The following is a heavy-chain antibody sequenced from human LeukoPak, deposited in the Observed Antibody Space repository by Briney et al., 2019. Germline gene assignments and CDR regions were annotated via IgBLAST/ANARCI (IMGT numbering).Heavy chain of an antibody. Sequence: SGGSLRLSCAASGFTFSSHWMSWIRRAPGKGLEWVANIKQDGSDKYYVDSVKGRFTISRDNAKNALYLQMNSLRAEDTAVYYCAREGAGTFDYWGQGTLVTVSS. CDR1: GFTFSSHW. V-gene: IGHV3-7*04. CDR3: AREGAGTFDY. J-gene: IGHJ4*02. CDR2: IKQDGSDK. D-gene: IGHD1-1*01.